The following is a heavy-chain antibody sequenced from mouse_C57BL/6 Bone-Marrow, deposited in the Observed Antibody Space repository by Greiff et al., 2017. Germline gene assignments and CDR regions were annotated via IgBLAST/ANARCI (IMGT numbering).Heavy chain of an antibody. V-gene: IGHV1-55*01. D-gene: IGHD2-5*01. J-gene: IGHJ1*03. CDR1: GYTFTSYW. CDR3: ARSYYSNYCDFDY. CDR2: IYPGSGST. Sequence: QVQLQQPGAELVKPGASVKMSCKASGYTFTSYWITWVKQRPGQGLEWIGDIYPGSGSTNYNEKFKSKATLTEDTSSSTAYMQLSSLTSEDSAVYCCARSYYSNYCDFDYWGKGTTVTVSS.